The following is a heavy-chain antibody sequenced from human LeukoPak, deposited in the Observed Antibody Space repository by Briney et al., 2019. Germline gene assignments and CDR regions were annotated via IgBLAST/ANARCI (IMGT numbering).Heavy chain of an antibody. CDR2: IFHSGNT. V-gene: IGHV4-4*02. Sequence: PSGTLSLTCDVSGGSRINAGWWSWVRQPPGKGLEWIGEIFHSGNTKYNPSLESRVTISVDKSNHQFTLEMKSVTAADTAIYYCARDLGYYYGLDIWSRGTTVTVSS. J-gene: IGHJ6*02. CDR3: ARDLGYYYGLDI. D-gene: IGHD3-16*01. CDR1: GGSRINAGW.